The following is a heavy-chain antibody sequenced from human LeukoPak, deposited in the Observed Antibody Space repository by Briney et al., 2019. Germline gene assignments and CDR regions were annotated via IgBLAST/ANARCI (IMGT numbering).Heavy chain of an antibody. J-gene: IGHJ3*02. Sequence: SGGSLRLSCAASGFTVSSNYMSWVRQAPGKGLEWVSVIYSGGSTYYADSVKGRFTISRDNSKNSLYLQMNSLRAEDTALYYCAIGGRGYCSSTSCQVTPYDAFDIWGQGTMVTVSS. D-gene: IGHD2-2*01. V-gene: IGHV3-53*05. CDR3: AIGGRGYCSSTSCQVTPYDAFDI. CDR1: GFTVSSNY. CDR2: IYSGGST.